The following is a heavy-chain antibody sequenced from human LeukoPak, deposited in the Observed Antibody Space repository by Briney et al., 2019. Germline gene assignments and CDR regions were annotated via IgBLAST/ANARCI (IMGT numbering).Heavy chain of an antibody. Sequence: SQTLSLTCTVSGGSISSGSYYWTWIRQTAGKGLEWIGRIYSGSTNYNPSLKSRVTISIDTSKNKFSLKLSSVTAADTAVYYCAGHGSGSHHSRPNRFDPWGQGTLVTVSS. CDR2: IYSGST. J-gene: IGHJ5*02. CDR1: GGSISSGSYY. D-gene: IGHD3-10*01. CDR3: AGHGSGSHHSRPNRFDP. V-gene: IGHV4-61*02.